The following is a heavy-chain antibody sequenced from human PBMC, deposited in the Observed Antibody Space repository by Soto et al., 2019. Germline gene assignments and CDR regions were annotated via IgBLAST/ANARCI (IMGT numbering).Heavy chain of an antibody. CDR1: GLNFNNYC. CDR2: ISYDGSYK. V-gene: IGHV3-30*18. D-gene: IGHD5-18*01. Sequence: PGGSLRVSCAASGLNFNNYCMRWVRQAPGKGLEWVAVISYDGSYKYYGDSVKGRFTISRDNSKNTLYLQMNSLRAEDTAVYYCAKDPRGYSYGYCDFWGQGTQVTVSS. J-gene: IGHJ4*02. CDR3: AKDPRGYSYGYCDF.